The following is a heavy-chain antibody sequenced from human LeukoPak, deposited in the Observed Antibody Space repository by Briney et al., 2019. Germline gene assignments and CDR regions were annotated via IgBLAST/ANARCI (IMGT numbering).Heavy chain of an antibody. CDR2: IKSKTDGETT. Sequence: GGSLRLSCAASGFTFSNAWMSWVRQAPGKGLEWVGRIKSKTDGETTDYAAPVKGRFTISRDDSKNTLYVQMNSLKTEDTAVYYCTTVFGYDGTFDYWGQGTLVTVSS. CDR3: TTVFGYDGTFDY. CDR1: GFTFSNAW. D-gene: IGHD5-12*01. J-gene: IGHJ4*02. V-gene: IGHV3-15*01.